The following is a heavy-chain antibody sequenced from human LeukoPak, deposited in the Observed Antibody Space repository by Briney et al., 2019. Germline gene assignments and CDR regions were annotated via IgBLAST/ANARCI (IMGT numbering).Heavy chain of an antibody. Sequence: PSETLSLTCTVSGGSISNYYWSWIRQPPGKGLEWIGYIYYSGSTNYNPSLKSRVTISVDTSKNQFSLKLSSVTAADTAVYYCARDSCSGGSCYSSSFDYWGQGTLVTVSS. CDR2: IYYSGST. CDR3: ARDSCSGGSCYSSSFDY. V-gene: IGHV4-59*01. J-gene: IGHJ4*02. CDR1: GGSISNYY. D-gene: IGHD2-15*01.